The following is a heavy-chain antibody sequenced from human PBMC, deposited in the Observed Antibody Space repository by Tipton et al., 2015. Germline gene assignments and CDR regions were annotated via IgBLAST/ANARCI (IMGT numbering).Heavy chain of an antibody. V-gene: IGHV4-4*09. CDR1: GGSISRFY. J-gene: IGHJ4*02. CDR3: ARHDSTGFHFED. D-gene: IGHD3-22*01. Sequence: TLSLTCTVPGGSISRFYWSWIRQPPGKGLEWIGYIHSTGNSAYNPSLQSRVTMSVDTPKNQFPLRLSSVTAADTAVYSCARHDSTGFHFEDWGQGTLVTVSS. CDR2: IHSTGNS.